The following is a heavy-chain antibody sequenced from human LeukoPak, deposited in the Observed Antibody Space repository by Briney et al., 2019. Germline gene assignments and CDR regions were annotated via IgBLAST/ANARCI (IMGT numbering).Heavy chain of an antibody. CDR3: ARVSRMGADY. CDR1: GGSISSYY. J-gene: IGHJ4*02. D-gene: IGHD1-26*01. CDR2: IYYSAST. Sequence: SETLSLTCTVSGGSISSYYWSWIRQPPGKGLEWIGYIYYSASTNYNPSLKSRVTISVDTSKNQFSLRLSSVTAADTAVYYCARVSRMGADYWGQGTLVTVSS. V-gene: IGHV4-59*01.